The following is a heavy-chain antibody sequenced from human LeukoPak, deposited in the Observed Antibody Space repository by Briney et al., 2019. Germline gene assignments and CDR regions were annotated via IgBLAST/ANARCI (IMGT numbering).Heavy chain of an antibody. V-gene: IGHV1-2*02. CDR2: IKPKSDDT. J-gene: IGHJ6*02. CDR3: ASVDEGGHFSYYGMDA. Sequence: ASVKVSCEASGYSFNVYYIHWVRQAPGQGLEWMGWIKPKSDDTNYGQNFQGRVTMTRDTSISTAYMELSGLRSDDTAVYYCASVDEGGHFSYYGMDAWGQGTTVTVSS. D-gene: IGHD3-16*01. CDR1: GYSFNVYY.